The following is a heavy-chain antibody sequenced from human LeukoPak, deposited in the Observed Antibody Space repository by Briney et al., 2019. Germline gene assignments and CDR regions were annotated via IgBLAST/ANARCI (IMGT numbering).Heavy chain of an antibody. J-gene: IGHJ5*02. V-gene: IGHV3-11*01. CDR3: ARSGYVRFLEWLLNWFDP. Sequence: GGSLRLSCAASGFTFSDYYMSWIRQAPGKGLEWVSYISSSGSTIYYADSVKSRFTISGDNAKNSLYLQMNSLRAEDTAVYYCARSGYVRFLEWLLNWFDPWGQGTLVTVSS. D-gene: IGHD3-3*01. CDR1: GFTFSDYY. CDR2: ISSSGSTI.